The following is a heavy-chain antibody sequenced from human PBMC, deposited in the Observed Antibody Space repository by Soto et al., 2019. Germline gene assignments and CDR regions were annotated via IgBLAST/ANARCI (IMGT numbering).Heavy chain of an antibody. CDR1: GYTFTSYY. V-gene: IGHV1-46*01. CDR3: ARSKPPGYYYYGMEV. J-gene: IGHJ6*02. Sequence: ASVKVSCKASGYTFTSYYMHWVRQAPGQGLEWMGIINPSGGSTSYAQKFQGRVTMTRDTSTSTVYMELSSLRSEDTAVYYCARSKPPGYYYYGMEVWGQGTTVTVYS. CDR2: INPSGGST.